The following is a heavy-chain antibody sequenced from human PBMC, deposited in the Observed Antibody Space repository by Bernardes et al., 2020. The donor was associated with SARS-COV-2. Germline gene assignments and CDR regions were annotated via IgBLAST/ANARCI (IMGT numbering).Heavy chain of an antibody. CDR2: INHSGST. CDR3: ARGESGNYYDSSGYVYWYFDL. CDR1: GGSFSGYY. V-gene: IGHV4-34*01. Sequence: TLSLTCAVYGGSFSGYYWSWIRQPPGKGLEWIGEINHSGSTNYNSSLKSRVTISVDTSKNQFSLKLSSVTAADTAVYYCARGESGNYYDSSGYVYWYFDLWGRGTLVTVSS. J-gene: IGHJ2*01. D-gene: IGHD3-22*01.